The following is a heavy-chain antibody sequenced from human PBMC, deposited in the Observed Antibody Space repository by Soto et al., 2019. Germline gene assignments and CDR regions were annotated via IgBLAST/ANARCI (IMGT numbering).Heavy chain of an antibody. CDR2: IYRSGST. Sequence: QVQLQESGPGLVKPSGTLSLTCAVSGGSISSSNWWRWVRQPPGKGLEWIGEIYRSGSTNYNPSLKSRVTLSVDKSKNQFSLKLSSVTAADTAVYYCARDTFDYYDSSGYYLGAFDIWGQGTIVTVSS. D-gene: IGHD3-22*01. CDR3: ARDTFDYYDSSGYYLGAFDI. J-gene: IGHJ3*02. CDR1: GGSISSSNW. V-gene: IGHV4-4*02.